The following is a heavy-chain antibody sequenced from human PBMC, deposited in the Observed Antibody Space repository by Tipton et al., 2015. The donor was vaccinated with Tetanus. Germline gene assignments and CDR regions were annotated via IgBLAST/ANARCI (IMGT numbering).Heavy chain of an antibody. Sequence: LSLTCTVSGGSISSYYWSWIRQPPGKGLEWIGYIYYSGGTNYNPSLKSRVTISVDTSKDQFSLKLSSVVAADTAVYYCARGPFAYDRWGQGALVTVSS. V-gene: IGHV4-59*12. CDR2: IYYSGGT. J-gene: IGHJ5*02. CDR3: ARGPFAYDR. CDR1: GGSISSYY.